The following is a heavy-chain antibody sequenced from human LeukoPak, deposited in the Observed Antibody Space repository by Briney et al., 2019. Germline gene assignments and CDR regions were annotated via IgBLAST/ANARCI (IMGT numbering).Heavy chain of an antibody. CDR2: IYHSGST. Sequence: SETLSLTCAVSGGSINSGGYSWSWIRQPPGKGLEWIGYIYHSGSTYYNPSLKSRVTISVDRSKNQFSLNLSSVTAADTAVYYCARDRYGDHTYFDYWGQGTLVTVSS. J-gene: IGHJ4*02. D-gene: IGHD4-17*01. V-gene: IGHV4-30-2*01. CDR1: GGSINSGGYS. CDR3: ARDRYGDHTYFDY.